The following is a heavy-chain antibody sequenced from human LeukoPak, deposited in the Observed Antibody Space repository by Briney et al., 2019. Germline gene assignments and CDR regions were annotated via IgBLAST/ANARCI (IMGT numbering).Heavy chain of an antibody. CDR2: NSGSGGST. J-gene: IGHJ4*02. CDR1: GFTLRTYA. Sequence: GGSLRLSCAASGFTLRTYAMTWVRQAPGKGLEWVSSNSGSGGSTYYADSVKGRFTISRDNAKNSLYLQMNSLRAEDTAVYYCASLYCSSTSCYPGTFDYWGQGTLVTVSS. CDR3: ASLYCSSTSCYPGTFDY. D-gene: IGHD2-2*01. V-gene: IGHV3-23*01.